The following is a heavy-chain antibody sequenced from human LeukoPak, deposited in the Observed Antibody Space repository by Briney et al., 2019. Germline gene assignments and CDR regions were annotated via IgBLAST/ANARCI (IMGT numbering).Heavy chain of an antibody. Sequence: GGSLRLSCAASGFTFSSYSMNWVRQAPGKGLEWVSSISSSSSYIYYADSVKGRFTISRDNAKNSLYLQMNSLRAEDTAVYYCARKGIAEPFYYYMDVWGKGTTVTVSS. V-gene: IGHV3-21*01. J-gene: IGHJ6*03. CDR3: ARKGIAEPFYYYMDV. CDR2: ISSSSSYI. D-gene: IGHD6-13*01. CDR1: GFTFSSYS.